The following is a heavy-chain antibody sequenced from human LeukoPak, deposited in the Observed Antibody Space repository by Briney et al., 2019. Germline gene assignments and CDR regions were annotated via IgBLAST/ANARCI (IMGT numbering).Heavy chain of an antibody. CDR3: AKGLVAGAAHY. CDR1: GFTFSSYA. V-gene: IGHV3-23*01. J-gene: IGHJ4*02. D-gene: IGHD6-13*01. Sequence: GGSLRLSCAASGFTFSSYAMSWVRQAPGKGLEWVSAISGSGRNTYYADSVKGRFTVSRDPSKNTLYLQMNSLRADDTAVYYCAKGLVAGAAHYWGQGTQVTVSS. CDR2: ISGSGRNT.